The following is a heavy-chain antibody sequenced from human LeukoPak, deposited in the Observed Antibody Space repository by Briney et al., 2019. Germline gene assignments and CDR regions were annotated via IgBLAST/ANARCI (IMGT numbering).Heavy chain of an antibody. J-gene: IGHJ5*02. D-gene: IGHD6-13*01. CDR3: AKGQVAAVPSVRFDP. V-gene: IGHV3-23*01. CDR2: ITSSGDST. CDR1: GFSLTSYA. Sequence: PRGCLRLSREAPGFSLTSYAMCWVGQAPGEGVGWVSTITSSGDSTYYADPVKARFTISRDNTKNTLYLQMNSLTAEDTAVYYCAKGQVAAVPSVRFDPWGQGTLVTVSS.